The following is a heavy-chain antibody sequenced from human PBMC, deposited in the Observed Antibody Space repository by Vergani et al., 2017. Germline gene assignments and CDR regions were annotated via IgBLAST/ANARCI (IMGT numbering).Heavy chain of an antibody. CDR2: IYYSGST. J-gene: IGHJ6*02. CDR3: ARVGVVRGVSYYYYYYGMDV. D-gene: IGHD3-10*01. Sequence: QVQLQESGPGLVKPSQTLSLTCTVSRGSISSGDYYWSWIRQPPGKGLEWIGYIYYSGSTYYNPSLKSRVTISVDTSKNQFSLKLSSVTAADTAVYYCARVGVVRGVSYYYYYYGMDVWGQGTTVTVSS. V-gene: IGHV4-30-4*08. CDR1: RGSISSGDYY.